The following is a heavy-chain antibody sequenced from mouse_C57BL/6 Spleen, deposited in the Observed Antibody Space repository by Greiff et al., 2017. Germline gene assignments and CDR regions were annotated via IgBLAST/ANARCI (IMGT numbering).Heavy chain of an antibody. V-gene: IGHV1-22*01. J-gene: IGHJ4*01. CDR1: GYTFTDYN. CDR2: INPNNGGT. Sequence: EVQLQQPGPELVKPGASVKMSCKASGYTFTDYNMHWVKQSHGKSLEWIGYINPNNGGTSSNQKFKGKATLTVTKASSTTYMELLSLTSEDSSVYYCAGRSAMDYWGQGTSVTVSS. CDR3: AGRSAMDY.